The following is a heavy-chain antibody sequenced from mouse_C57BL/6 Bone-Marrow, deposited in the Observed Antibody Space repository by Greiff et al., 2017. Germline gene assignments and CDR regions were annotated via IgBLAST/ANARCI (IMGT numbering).Heavy chain of an antibody. CDR1: GFSLTSSG. CDR2: IWSGGST. Sequence: QVQLQQSGPGLVQLSQSLSITCTVSGFSLTSSGVHWVRQSPGKGLEWRGVIWSGGSTDYNAAFISRLSISKDNSKSQVFLKMNSMQADDTAIYSCARRWPDGYFDVWGTGTTVTVSS. V-gene: IGHV2-2*01. J-gene: IGHJ1*03. D-gene: IGHD1-1*02. CDR3: ARRWPDGYFDV.